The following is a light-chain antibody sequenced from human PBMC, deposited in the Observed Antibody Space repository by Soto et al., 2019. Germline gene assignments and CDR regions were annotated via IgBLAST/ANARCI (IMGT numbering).Light chain of an antibody. Sequence: DIQMTQSPSTLSGSVGDRVTITCRASQTISSWSAWYQQKPGKAPKLLIYKASTLKSGVTSRFSGSGSGTEFTLTISSLQPDDFATYYCQHYNSYSEAFGQGTKVELK. CDR2: KAS. CDR3: QHYNSYSEA. V-gene: IGKV1-5*03. CDR1: QTISSW. J-gene: IGKJ1*01.